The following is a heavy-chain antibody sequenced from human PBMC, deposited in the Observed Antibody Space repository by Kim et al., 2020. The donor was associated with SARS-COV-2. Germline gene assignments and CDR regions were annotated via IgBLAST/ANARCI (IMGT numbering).Heavy chain of an antibody. CDR1: GFTFGNYV. V-gene: IGHV3-23*01. Sequence: GGSLRLSCAASGFTFGNYVMSWIRQAPGKGLEWVSTITGSGDGTYYVDSVKGRFTISRDNSKNTLYLQMDSLTAEDTAVYFCAKWASNYWSDNWGQGTLVTVSS. CDR2: ITGSGDGT. CDR3: AKWASNYWSDN. D-gene: IGHD2-8*02. J-gene: IGHJ4*02.